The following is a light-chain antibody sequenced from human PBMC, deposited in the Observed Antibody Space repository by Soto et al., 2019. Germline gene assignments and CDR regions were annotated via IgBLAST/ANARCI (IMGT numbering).Light chain of an antibody. CDR1: QASSSW. CDR2: KAS. CDR3: QHYNSYSEA. Sequence: DIHMTQSPSTLSGSVDDRLTITCRGSQASSSWLAWYQQKPGKAPKLLIYKASTLKSGVPSRFSGSGSGTEFTLTISSLQPDDFATYYCQHYNSYSEAFGQGTKVDIK. V-gene: IGKV1-5*03. J-gene: IGKJ1*01.